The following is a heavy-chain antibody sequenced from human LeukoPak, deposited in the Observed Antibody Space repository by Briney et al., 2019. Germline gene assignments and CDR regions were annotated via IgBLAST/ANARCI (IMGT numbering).Heavy chain of an antibody. Sequence: PSETLSLTCPVSGGSISSYYWSWIRQPPGKGLEWIGYIYYSGSTNYNPSLKSRVTISVDTSKNQFSLKLSSVTAADTAVYYCARHGPYYDFWSGYYTTYYYGMDVWGQGTTVTVSS. CDR2: IYYSGST. V-gene: IGHV4-59*08. J-gene: IGHJ6*02. D-gene: IGHD3-3*01. CDR1: GGSISSYY. CDR3: ARHGPYYDFWSGYYTTYYYGMDV.